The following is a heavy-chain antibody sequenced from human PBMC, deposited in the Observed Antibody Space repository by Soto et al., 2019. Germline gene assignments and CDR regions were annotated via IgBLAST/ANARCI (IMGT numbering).Heavy chain of an antibody. Sequence: AASVKVSCKASGYTFTGYYMHWVRQAPGQGLEWMGWINPNSGGTNYAQKFQGRVTMTRDTSISTAYMELSGLRSDDTAVYYCARTVVPAAIHPFDYWGQGTLVTVSS. J-gene: IGHJ4*02. CDR2: INPNSGGT. CDR1: GYTFTGYY. CDR3: ARTVVPAAIHPFDY. V-gene: IGHV1-2*02. D-gene: IGHD2-2*01.